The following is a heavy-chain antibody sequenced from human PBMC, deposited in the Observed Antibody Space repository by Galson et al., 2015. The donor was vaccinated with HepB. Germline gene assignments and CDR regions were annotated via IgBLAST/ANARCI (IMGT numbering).Heavy chain of an antibody. Sequence: SLRLSCAASGFTLSNYIMSWVRQAPGKGLEWISGIRGSASSTYYAASVTGGFTISRDNSKNTLYLQMSSLRAEDTAVYYCAKVWGLKFGGVINAFDIWGQGTMVTVSS. D-gene: IGHD3-16*01. V-gene: IGHV3-23*01. CDR2: IRGSASST. J-gene: IGHJ3*02. CDR1: GFTLSNYI. CDR3: AKVWGLKFGGVINAFDI.